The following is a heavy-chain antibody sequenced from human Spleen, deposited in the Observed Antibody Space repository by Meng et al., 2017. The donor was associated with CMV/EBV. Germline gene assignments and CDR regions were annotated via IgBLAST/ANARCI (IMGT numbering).Heavy chain of an antibody. CDR2: IYYSGST. J-gene: IGHJ6*02. CDR1: GGSISNYY. D-gene: IGHD4-17*01. CDR3: ARGGYGDYRTMDV. Sequence: GSLRLSCTVSGGSISNYYWNWIRQPPGKGLEWIGYIYYSGSTKYNPSLKSRVTLSISVDTSKNQFSLKLTSVTAADTAMYYCARGGYGDYRTMDVWGQGTTVTVSS. V-gene: IGHV4-59*12.